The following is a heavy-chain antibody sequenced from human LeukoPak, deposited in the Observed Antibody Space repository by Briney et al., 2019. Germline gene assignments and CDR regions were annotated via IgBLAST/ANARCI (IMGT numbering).Heavy chain of an antibody. CDR1: GGSISSYY. V-gene: IGHV4-4*09. Sequence: SETLSLTCTVSGGSISSYYWSWTRQPPGKGLEWIGCIYTNGNTNYNPSLKSRVTISVDTSKNQFSLKLSSVTAADTAVYYCARKDSTSWNFDYWGQGTLVTVSS. J-gene: IGHJ4*02. D-gene: IGHD6-13*01. CDR3: ARKDSTSWNFDY. CDR2: IYTNGNT.